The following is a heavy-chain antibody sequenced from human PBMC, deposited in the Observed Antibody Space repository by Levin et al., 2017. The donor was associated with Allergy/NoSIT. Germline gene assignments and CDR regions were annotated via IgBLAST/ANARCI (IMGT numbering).Heavy chain of an antibody. J-gene: IGHJ4*02. D-gene: IGHD5-12*01. V-gene: IGHV4-59*01. Sequence: SQTLSLPCTVSGDSISSFFWSWIRHPPGKGLQWIGYMSFSGSTNFNPSLKSRVTISVDTSKNQFSLRLNSVTAADTAVYYCARATRSSLIYYFDYWGQGTQVTVSS. CDR1: GDSISSFF. CDR3: ARATRSSLIYYFDY. CDR2: MSFSGST.